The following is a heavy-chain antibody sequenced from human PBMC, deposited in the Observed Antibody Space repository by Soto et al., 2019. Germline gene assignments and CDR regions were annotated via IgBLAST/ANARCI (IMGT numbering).Heavy chain of an antibody. Sequence: QLQLQESGPGLVKPSETLSLTCTVSGGSISSSSYYWGWIRQPPGKGLEWIGSIYYSGSTYYNPSLKSRVTISVDTSKNQFSLKLSSVTAADTAVYYCASPGYSSSWYYFDYWGQGTLVTVSS. V-gene: IGHV4-39*01. CDR2: IYYSGST. CDR3: ASPGYSSSWYYFDY. D-gene: IGHD6-13*01. CDR1: GGSISSSSYY. J-gene: IGHJ4*02.